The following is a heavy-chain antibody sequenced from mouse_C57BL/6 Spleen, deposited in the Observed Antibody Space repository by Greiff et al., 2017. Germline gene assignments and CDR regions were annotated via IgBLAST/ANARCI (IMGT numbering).Heavy chain of an antibody. D-gene: IGHD1-1*01. Sequence: EVMLVESEGGLVQPGSSMKLSCTASGFTFSDYYMAWVRQVPEKGLEWVANINYDGSSTYYLDSLKSRFIISRDNAKNILSLQMSSLKSEDTATYYCARATVDAMDYWGQGTSVSVSS. V-gene: IGHV5-16*01. CDR1: GFTFSDYY. CDR3: ARATVDAMDY. J-gene: IGHJ4*01. CDR2: INYDGSST.